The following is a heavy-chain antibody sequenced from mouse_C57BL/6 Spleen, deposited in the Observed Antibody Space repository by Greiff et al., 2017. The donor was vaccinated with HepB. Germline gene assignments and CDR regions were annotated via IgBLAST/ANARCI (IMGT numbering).Heavy chain of an antibody. CDR1: GYTFTDYN. Sequence: VQLQQSGPERVKPGASVKIPCKASGYTFTDYNMDWVKQSHGKSLEWIGDINPNNGGTIYNQKFKGKATLTVDKSSSAAYMELRSLTSEDTAVYYCARNYGSSYGAMDYWGQGTSVTVSS. J-gene: IGHJ4*01. V-gene: IGHV1-18*01. CDR3: ARNYGSSYGAMDY. CDR2: INPNNGGT. D-gene: IGHD1-1*01.